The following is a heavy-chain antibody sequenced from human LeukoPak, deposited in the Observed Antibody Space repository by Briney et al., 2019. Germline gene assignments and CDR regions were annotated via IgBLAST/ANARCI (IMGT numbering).Heavy chain of an antibody. CDR1: GFTVSSNS. CDR2: IYSDNT. J-gene: IGHJ4*02. D-gene: IGHD5-18*01. V-gene: IGHV3-53*01. CDR3: ARLGTAMAFMMFDY. Sequence: PGGSLRLSCTVSGFTVSSNSMSWVRQAPGKGLEWVSFIYSDNTHYSDSVKGRFTISRDNSKNTLYLQMNSLKASDTAMYYCARLGTAMAFMMFDYWGQGTLVTVSS.